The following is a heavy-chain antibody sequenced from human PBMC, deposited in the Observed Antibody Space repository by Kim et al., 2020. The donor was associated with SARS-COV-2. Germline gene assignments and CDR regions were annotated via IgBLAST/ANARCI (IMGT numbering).Heavy chain of an antibody. CDR2: I. J-gene: IGHJ4*02. CDR3: ASLHSAAY. Sequence: IRTDEPVKGRFPISKDTAKNKLFLQMNSLGDEDTAVYYCASLHSAAYWGQGTLVTVSS. D-gene: IGHD3-10*01. V-gene: IGHV3-11*04.